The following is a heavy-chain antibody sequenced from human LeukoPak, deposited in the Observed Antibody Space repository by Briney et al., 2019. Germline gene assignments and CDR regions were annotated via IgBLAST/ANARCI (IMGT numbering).Heavy chain of an antibody. Sequence: GASVKVSCKASGYTFTGYYMHWVRQAPGHGLEWMGWINPNSGGTNYAQKFQGRVTMTRDTSISTAYMELSRLRSDDTAVYYCARGRYDFWSGYYGYWGQGTLVTVSS. V-gene: IGHV1-2*02. D-gene: IGHD3-3*01. CDR2: INPNSGGT. J-gene: IGHJ4*02. CDR3: ARGRYDFWSGYYGY. CDR1: GYTFTGYY.